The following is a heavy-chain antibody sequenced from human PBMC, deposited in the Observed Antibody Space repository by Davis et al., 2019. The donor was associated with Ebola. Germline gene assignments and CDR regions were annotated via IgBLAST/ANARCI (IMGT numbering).Heavy chain of an antibody. CDR2: IYYSGST. CDR1: GGSVSSGSYS. V-gene: IGHV4-61*01. J-gene: IGHJ4*02. Sequence: PSETLSLTCTVSGGSVSSGSYSWSWIRQPPGKGLEWIGYIYYSGSTNYNPSLKSRVTISVDTSKNQFSLKLSSVTAADTAVYYCARNDYDLYLDYWGQGTLVTVSS. CDR3: ARNDYDLYLDY. D-gene: IGHD4-17*01.